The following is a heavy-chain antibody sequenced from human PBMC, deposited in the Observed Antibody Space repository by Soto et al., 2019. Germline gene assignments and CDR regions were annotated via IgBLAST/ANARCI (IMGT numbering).Heavy chain of an antibody. V-gene: IGHV3-23*01. Sequence: GGSLRLACAASGFILRSYATSWVRQAPGKGLEWVSAFSVTTSSTYYAASVKGRFTISRDISKNTLYLQMNSLKAEDTAVYYCAKGQKWELPFDYWGQGALVTVSS. CDR2: FSVTTSST. J-gene: IGHJ4*02. CDR1: GFILRSYA. D-gene: IGHD1-26*01. CDR3: AKGQKWELPFDY.